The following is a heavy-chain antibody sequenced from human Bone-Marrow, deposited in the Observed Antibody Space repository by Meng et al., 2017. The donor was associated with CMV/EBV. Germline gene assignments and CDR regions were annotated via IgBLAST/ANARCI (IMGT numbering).Heavy chain of an antibody. CDR3: AVAGTGYYYYYGMGV. CDR2: IIPILGIA. J-gene: IGHJ6*02. Sequence: SVKVSCKASGGTFSSYTISWVRQAPGQGLEWMGRIIPILGIANYAQKFQGRVTITADKSTSTAYMELSSLRSEDTAVYYCAVAGTGYYYYYGMGVWGQGTTVTVSS. D-gene: IGHD6-19*01. V-gene: IGHV1-69*02. CDR1: GGTFSSYT.